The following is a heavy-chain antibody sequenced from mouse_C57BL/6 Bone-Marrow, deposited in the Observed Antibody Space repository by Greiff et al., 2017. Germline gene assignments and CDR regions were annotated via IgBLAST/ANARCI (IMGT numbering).Heavy chain of an antibody. D-gene: IGHD2-4*01. Sequence: VQLQQSGGGLVQPGGSLKLSCAASGFTFSDYGMAWVRQAPRKGPEWVAFISNLAYSIYYADTVTGRFTISRENAKNTLYLEMSSLRSEDTAMYYCARYDYDGYAMDYWGQGTSVTVSS. CDR1: GFTFSDYG. J-gene: IGHJ4*01. CDR3: ARYDYDGYAMDY. CDR2: ISNLAYSI. V-gene: IGHV5-15*01.